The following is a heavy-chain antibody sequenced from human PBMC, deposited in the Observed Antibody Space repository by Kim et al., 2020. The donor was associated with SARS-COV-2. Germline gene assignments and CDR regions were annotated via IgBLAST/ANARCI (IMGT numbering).Heavy chain of an antibody. CDR3: TLSFADSHY. CDR2: IRSKLDTYAT. J-gene: IGHJ4*02. V-gene: IGHV3-73*01. CDR1: GFTFSGSS. Sequence: GGSLRLSCAASGFTFSGSSMHWVRQASGRGLEWLGRIRSKLDTYATAYAASVKGRFIISRDESKHTTFLQMDSLKTEDTAVYYCTLSFADSHYWGRGTLVTVSS.